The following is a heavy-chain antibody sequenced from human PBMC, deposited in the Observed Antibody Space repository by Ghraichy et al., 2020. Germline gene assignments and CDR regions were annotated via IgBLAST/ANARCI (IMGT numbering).Heavy chain of an antibody. CDR2: INNDGSTT. J-gene: IGHJ4*02. CDR1: GFTFSSYY. D-gene: IGHD7-27*01. Sequence: GSLRLSCAASGFTFSSYYMVWVRQAPGKGLVWVSLINNDGSTTVYGDSVKGRFTISRDNAKNTLYLQMNSLRAEDTAVYYCGRDYWGSIDYWGQGTLVTVSS. CDR3: GRDYWGSIDY. V-gene: IGHV3-74*01.